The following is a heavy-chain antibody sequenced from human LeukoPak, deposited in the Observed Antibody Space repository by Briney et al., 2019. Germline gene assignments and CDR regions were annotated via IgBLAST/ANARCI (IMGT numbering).Heavy chain of an antibody. V-gene: IGHV3-48*01. Sequence: GGSLRLSCAASGFTFSSNSMNWVRQAPGKGLEWVSYISTSSITIYYADSVKGRFTISRDNAKNSLYLQMNSLRAEDTAVYYCARVGTPFDYWGQGTLVTVSS. CDR1: GFTFSSNS. J-gene: IGHJ4*02. CDR2: ISTSSITI. D-gene: IGHD1-14*01. CDR3: ARVGTPFDY.